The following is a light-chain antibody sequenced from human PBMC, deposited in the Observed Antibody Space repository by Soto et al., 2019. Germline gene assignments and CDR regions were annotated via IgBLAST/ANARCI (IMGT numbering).Light chain of an antibody. V-gene: IGKV1-5*03. Sequence: DIQMTQSPSTLSASVGDRVTITCRASQSISSWLAWYQQKPGKAPKLLICKASSLESGVPSRFSGSGSGTEFTLTISSLQPDDFANYYCQQYKSYPITFGQGTRLEIK. CDR2: KAS. J-gene: IGKJ5*01. CDR3: QQYKSYPIT. CDR1: QSISSW.